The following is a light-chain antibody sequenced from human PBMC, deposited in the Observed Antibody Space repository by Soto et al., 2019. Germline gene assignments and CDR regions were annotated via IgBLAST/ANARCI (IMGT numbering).Light chain of an antibody. J-gene: IGKJ4*01. CDR1: QSVGSY. CDR2: DAS. Sequence: EIVLTQSPATLSLSPGEGATLSCRASQSVGSYLAWYQQKPGQAPRLLIYDASNRATGIPARFSGSGSGPDFTLTISSLEPEDFAIYYCHQRTNWPPRHTFGGGTKVEI. V-gene: IGKV3-11*01. CDR3: HQRTNWPPRHT.